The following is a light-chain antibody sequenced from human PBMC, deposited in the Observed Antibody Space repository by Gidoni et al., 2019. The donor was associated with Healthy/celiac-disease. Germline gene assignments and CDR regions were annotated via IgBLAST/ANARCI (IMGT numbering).Light chain of an antibody. CDR3: QQRSNWPWLT. J-gene: IGKJ4*01. CDR2: DAS. V-gene: IGKV3-11*01. CDR1: QSVSSY. Sequence: EIVLTQSPATLSLSPGESATLPCRARQSVSSYLAWYQQKPRQAPRLLIFDASNSATGIPARFSGSGSGTDFTLLISSLEPEDFAVYYCQQRSNWPWLTFGGGTKVEIK.